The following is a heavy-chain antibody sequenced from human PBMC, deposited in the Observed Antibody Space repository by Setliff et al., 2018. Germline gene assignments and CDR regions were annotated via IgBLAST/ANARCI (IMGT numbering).Heavy chain of an antibody. CDR1: GYTFLSYG. CDR2: ISAYTGKT. Sequence: ASVKVSCKAVGYTFLSYGLSWVRQAPGQGLEWMGWISAYTGKTDYAQNFQGRVTMTTATSTNTAYLELRSLRYDDTPVYFCARAPRLEWILPTFDYWGQGTPVTVSS. CDR3: ARAPRLEWILPTFDY. J-gene: IGHJ4*02. V-gene: IGHV1-18*01. D-gene: IGHD3-3*01.